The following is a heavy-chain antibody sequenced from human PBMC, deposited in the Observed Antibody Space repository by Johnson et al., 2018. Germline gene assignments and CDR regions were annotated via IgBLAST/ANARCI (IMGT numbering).Heavy chain of an antibody. CDR1: GFTFSSYG. Sequence: QVRLGQAGGGVVQPGRSLGLSCAASGFTFSSYGMHWVRQAPGKGLEWVAVMSYDGRNKYYADSVKGRFTISNDNSKNTWDMQMNSLRAEDTAVYYCARDAAYCRGANCYQFFYYFMDVWGKGTTVTVSS. CDR3: ARDAAYCRGANCYQFFYYFMDV. J-gene: IGHJ6*03. V-gene: IGHV3-30*03. CDR2: MSYDGRNK. D-gene: IGHD2-15*01.